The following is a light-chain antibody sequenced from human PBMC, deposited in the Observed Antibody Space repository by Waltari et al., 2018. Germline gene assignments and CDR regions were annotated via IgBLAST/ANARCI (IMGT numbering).Light chain of an antibody. J-gene: IGKJ2*01. CDR2: DGA. Sequence: DIQMTQSPSSLSASVGDRVNITCRASQVISNYVAWFQHTPGKAPKPLIYDGASLQSGVPSRFRGSGYGTDFSLTINSLQPEDFATYYCQQYNSYPYTFGQGTKL. CDR1: QVISNY. V-gene: IGKV1-16*01. CDR3: QQYNSYPYT.